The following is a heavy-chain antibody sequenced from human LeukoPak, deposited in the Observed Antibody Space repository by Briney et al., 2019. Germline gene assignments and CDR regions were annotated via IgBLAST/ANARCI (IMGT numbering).Heavy chain of an antibody. Sequence: SETLSHTCAVYGGSFSGYYWSWIRQPPGKGLEWIGEINHSGSTNYNPSLKSRVTISVDTSKNQFSLKLSSVTAADTAVYYCARGLSSGWYALYYYYGMDVWGQGTTVTVSS. J-gene: IGHJ6*02. CDR3: ARGLSSGWYALYYYYGMDV. V-gene: IGHV4-34*01. CDR1: GGSFSGYY. CDR2: INHSGST. D-gene: IGHD6-19*01.